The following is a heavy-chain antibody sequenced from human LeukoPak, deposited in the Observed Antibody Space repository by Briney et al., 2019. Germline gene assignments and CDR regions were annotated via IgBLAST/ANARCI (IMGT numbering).Heavy chain of an antibody. V-gene: IGHV3-49*04. CDR1: GFTFGDYT. Sequence: GGSLRLSCTASGFTFGDYTMTWVRQAPGKGLEWVGFIRSKAYGGTTEYAVSVKGRFTISRDNAKNSLYLQMNSLRVEDTAVYYCARSLGVRGTRSHMDVWGKGTTVTISS. CDR3: ARSLGVRGTRSHMDV. CDR2: IRSKAYGGTT. D-gene: IGHD3-10*01. J-gene: IGHJ6*03.